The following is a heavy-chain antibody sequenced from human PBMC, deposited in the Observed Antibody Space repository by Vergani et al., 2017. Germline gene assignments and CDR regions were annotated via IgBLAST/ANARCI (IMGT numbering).Heavy chain of an antibody. CDR3: TTADCSSTSCAFDY. D-gene: IGHD2-2*01. Sequence: EVQLLESGGGLVQPGGSLRLSCGASGFTFSNAWMSWVRQAPGKGLEWVGRIKSKTDGGTTDYAAPVKGRFTISRDDSKNTLYLQMNSLKTEDTAVYYCTTADCSSTSCAFDYWGQGTLVTVSS. CDR2: IKSKTDGGTT. CDR1: GFTFSNAW. J-gene: IGHJ4*02. V-gene: IGHV3-15*01.